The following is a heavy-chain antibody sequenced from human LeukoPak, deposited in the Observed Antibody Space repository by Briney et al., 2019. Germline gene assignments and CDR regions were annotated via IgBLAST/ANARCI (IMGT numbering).Heavy chain of an antibody. CDR3: ARDRGYSYGRYYYYYYYMDV. V-gene: IGHV4-61*02. D-gene: IGHD5-18*01. CDR2: IYTSGST. Sequence: SQTLSLXCTVSGGSISSGSYYWSWIRQPAGKGLEWIGRIYTSGSTNYNPSLKSRVTISVDTSKNQFSLKLSSVTAADTAVYYCARDRGYSYGRYYYYYYYMDVWGKGTTVTVSS. J-gene: IGHJ6*03. CDR1: GGSISSGSYY.